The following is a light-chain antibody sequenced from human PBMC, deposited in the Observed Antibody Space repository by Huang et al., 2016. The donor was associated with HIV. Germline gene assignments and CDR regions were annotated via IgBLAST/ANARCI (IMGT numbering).Light chain of an antibody. CDR3: QQSYNTPRT. CDR2: AAS. CDR1: QIITTH. Sequence: DIQMTQSPSSLSASVGDRVIITCRASQIITTHLNWYQQKPGKAPILLIYAASSLQTGVPPRFSGSGSGTDFTLTIDSLQPEDFATYYGQQSYNTPRTFGQGTKLEV. V-gene: IGKV1-39*01. J-gene: IGKJ1*01.